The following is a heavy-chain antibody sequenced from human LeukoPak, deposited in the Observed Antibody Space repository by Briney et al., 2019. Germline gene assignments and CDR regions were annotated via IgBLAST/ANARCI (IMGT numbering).Heavy chain of an antibody. D-gene: IGHD4-11*01. CDR2: ISSSSGYI. Sequence: KPGGSLRLSCAASGFTFSNYSMSWVRQAPGKGLEWVSCISSSSGYIYYADTVRGRFTISRDNAKNSLYLQMNSLRPEGTAVYYCARRTTVSYNWFDPWGLGTLVTVSS. V-gene: IGHV3-21*01. CDR1: GFTFSNYS. J-gene: IGHJ5*02. CDR3: ARRTTVSYNWFDP.